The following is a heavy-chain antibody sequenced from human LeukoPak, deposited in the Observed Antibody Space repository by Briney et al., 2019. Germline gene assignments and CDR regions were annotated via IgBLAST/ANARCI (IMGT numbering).Heavy chain of an antibody. CDR1: GGTFSSYA. CDR3: ARGSVVRGVIITSGFDY. D-gene: IGHD3-10*01. CDR2: IIPIFGTA. Sequence: SVKVSCKATGGTFSSYAISWVRQAPGQGLEWMGRIIPIFGTANYAQKFQGRVTITADKSTSTAYMALSSLRSEDTAVYYCARGSVVRGVIITSGFDYWGQGTLVTVSS. J-gene: IGHJ4*02. V-gene: IGHV1-69*06.